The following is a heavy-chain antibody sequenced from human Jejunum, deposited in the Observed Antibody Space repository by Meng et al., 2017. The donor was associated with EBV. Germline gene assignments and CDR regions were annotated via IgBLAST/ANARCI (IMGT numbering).Heavy chain of an antibody. Sequence: QWQLGESGGGVVQPVRSLRLSCAAAGFTFSGHAMQWVRQAPGKGLKWVALISNDGNNKYYADSVKGRFTISRDNSKNTLYLQMNSLRVDDTALYYCTREWGADYWGQGTLVTVSS. CDR3: TREWGADY. J-gene: IGHJ4*02. CDR1: GFTFSGHA. D-gene: IGHD3-16*01. V-gene: IGHV3-30-3*01. CDR2: ISNDGNNK.